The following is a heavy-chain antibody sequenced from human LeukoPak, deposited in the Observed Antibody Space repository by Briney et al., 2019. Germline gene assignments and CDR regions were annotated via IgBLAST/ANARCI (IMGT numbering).Heavy chain of an antibody. D-gene: IGHD6-13*01. CDR2: ISAYEGGT. V-gene: IGHV1-18*01. CDR1: GCSFTSYA. Sequence: ASVKVSCKSSGCSFTSYAYNWVRQAPGQGLEWMGWISAYEGGTKYAQDLQGRVTMTTDTSTRTAYMELTRLTSDDTAVYYCARDPLTSTWSPYYFTLDVWGQGTTVSVSS. CDR3: ARDPLTSTWSPYYFTLDV. J-gene: IGHJ6*02.